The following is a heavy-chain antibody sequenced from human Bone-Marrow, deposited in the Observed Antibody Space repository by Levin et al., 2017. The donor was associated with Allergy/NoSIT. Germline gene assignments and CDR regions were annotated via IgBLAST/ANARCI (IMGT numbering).Heavy chain of an antibody. CDR2: ISSHGDNK. Sequence: PGGSLRLSCAASGFTFSGYAMHWVRQAPGKGLEWVAVISSHGDNKYYADFVKGRFTISRDNSENTLYLQMNSLRAEDTALYYCARDVPSAGTVGSIDYWGQGTLVTVSS. D-gene: IGHD6-19*01. J-gene: IGHJ4*02. V-gene: IGHV3-30-3*01. CDR3: ARDVPSAGTVGSIDY. CDR1: GFTFSGYA.